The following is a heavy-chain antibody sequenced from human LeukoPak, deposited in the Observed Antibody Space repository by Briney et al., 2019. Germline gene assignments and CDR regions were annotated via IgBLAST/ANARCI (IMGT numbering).Heavy chain of an antibody. CDR2: IHFNDVT. CDR1: GFSLNTDRVG. V-gene: IGHV2-5*01. J-gene: IGHJ4*02. Sequence: ESGPTLVNPTQTLTVTCTFSGFSLNTDRVGVGWVRQPPGKALEWLAVIHFNDVTHYTPSLLGRLTITKDTSNNQVVLRLTDVTPVDTATYYCARRLTIGPTFDWWGQGMLVTVSS. CDR3: ARRLTIGPTFDW. D-gene: IGHD1-26*01.